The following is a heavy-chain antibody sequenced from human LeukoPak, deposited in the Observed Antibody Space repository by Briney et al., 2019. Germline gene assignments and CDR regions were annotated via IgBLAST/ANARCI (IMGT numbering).Heavy chain of an antibody. CDR2: INVDGSTT. Sequence: LVWVSRINVDGSTTVYADSVKGRFTISRDNAKNALYLQMNSLRAEDTAVYYCRHGNSSGDYWGQGTLVTVSS. J-gene: IGHJ4*02. CDR3: RHGNSSGDY. V-gene: IGHV3-74*01. D-gene: IGHD6-6*01.